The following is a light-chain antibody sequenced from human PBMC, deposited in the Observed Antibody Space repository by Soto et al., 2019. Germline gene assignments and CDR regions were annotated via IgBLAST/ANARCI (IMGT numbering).Light chain of an antibody. Sequence: DIQMTQSPSSLSASVGDRVTITCRASHPININLVWFQQKPGKAPKSLIYAATNLQSGVPSRFSGSRGGTDVSLTISSLQPEDVATYYCQHYERYPPSFGGGTKLEIK. CDR3: QHYERYPPS. CDR1: HPININ. J-gene: IGKJ4*01. V-gene: IGKV1-16*01. CDR2: AAT.